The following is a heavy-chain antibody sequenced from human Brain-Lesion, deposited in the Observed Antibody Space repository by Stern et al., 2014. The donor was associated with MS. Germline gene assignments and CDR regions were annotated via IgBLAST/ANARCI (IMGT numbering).Heavy chain of an antibody. Sequence: QVQLVQSGAEVKKPGASVKVSRKTSGYIFTGYYIHWVRQAPGQGLEWMAWINPNTGGTKYAQKFQGRVTMSRDTSISTAYVELSSLTSDDTAVYYCARDQRGITIFGVVTDYYYLGMDVWGQGTTVTFSS. D-gene: IGHD3-3*01. V-gene: IGHV1-2*02. CDR2: INPNTGGT. CDR3: ARDQRGITIFGVVTDYYYLGMDV. CDR1: GYIFTGYY. J-gene: IGHJ6*02.